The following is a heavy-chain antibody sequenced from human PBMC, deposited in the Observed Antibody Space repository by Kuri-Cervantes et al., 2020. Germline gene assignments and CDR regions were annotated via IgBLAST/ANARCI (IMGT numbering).Heavy chain of an antibody. CDR1: GGSISSGGYY. CDR2: IYYSGST. J-gene: IGHJ5*02. Sequence: LRLSCTVSGGSISSGGYYWSWIRQHPGKGLEWIGYIYYSGSTYYNPSLKSRVTISVDTSKNQFSLKLSSVTPEDTAVYYCGRAGGGGWYGNFFDPWGQGTLVTVSS. D-gene: IGHD6-19*01. CDR3: GRAGGGGWYGNFFDP. V-gene: IGHV4-31*03.